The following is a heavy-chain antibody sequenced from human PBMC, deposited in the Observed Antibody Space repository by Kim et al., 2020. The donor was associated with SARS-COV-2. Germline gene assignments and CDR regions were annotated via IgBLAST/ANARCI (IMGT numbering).Heavy chain of an antibody. J-gene: IGHJ6*02. CDR3: ARDPGRVTIFGVVITDYYYYGMDV. CDR2: INTNTGNP. D-gene: IGHD3-3*01. Sequence: ASVKVSCKASGYTFTSYAMNWVRQAPGQGLEWMGWINTNTGNPTYAQGFTGRFVFSLDTSVSTAYLQINSLKAEDTAVYYCARDPGRVTIFGVVITDYYYYGMDVWGQWTTVTVSS. V-gene: IGHV7-4-1*02. CDR1: GYTFTSYA.